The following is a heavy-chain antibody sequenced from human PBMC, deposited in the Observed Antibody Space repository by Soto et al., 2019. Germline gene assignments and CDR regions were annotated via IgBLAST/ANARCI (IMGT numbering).Heavy chain of an antibody. CDR3: ARDPRWRWLQSGYFDY. CDR1: GFTFSSYS. D-gene: IGHD5-12*01. J-gene: IGHJ4*02. V-gene: IGHV3-48*02. Sequence: EVQLVESGGGLVQPGGSLRLSCAASGFTFSSYSMNWVRQAPGKGLEWVSYISSSSSTIYYADSVKGRFTISRDNAKNSLYLQMNSLRDEDTAVYYCARDPRWRWLQSGYFDYWGQGTLVTVSS. CDR2: ISSSSSTI.